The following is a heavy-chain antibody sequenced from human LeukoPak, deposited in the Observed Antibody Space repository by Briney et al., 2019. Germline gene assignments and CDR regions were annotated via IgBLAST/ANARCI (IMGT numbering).Heavy chain of an antibody. CDR1: GYTFTGYY. CDR2: INPNSGGT. V-gene: IGHV1-2*02. J-gene: IGHJ4*02. D-gene: IGHD3-10*01. Sequence: ASVNVSCKASGYTFTGYYMHWVRQAPGQGLEWMGWINPNSGGTNYAQKFQGRVTMTRDTSISTAYMELSRLRSDDTAVYYCARGAMVRGAKGYYFDYWGQGTLVTVSS. CDR3: ARGAMVRGAKGYYFDY.